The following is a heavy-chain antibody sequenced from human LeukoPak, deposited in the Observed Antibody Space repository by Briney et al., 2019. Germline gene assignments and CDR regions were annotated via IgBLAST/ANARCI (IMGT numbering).Heavy chain of an antibody. CDR2: IYYTGNN. CDR1: GGSISSNNYY. V-gene: IGHV4-39*01. D-gene: IGHD3-10*01. J-gene: IGHJ4*02. CDR3: ARGRGSYFDY. Sequence: SETLSLTCTVSGGSISSNNYYWGWIRQPPGKGLEWIGTIYYTGNNYYNPSLQSRVTISIDTYKNQFSLKLSSVTVADTAVYYCARGRGSYFDYWGQGTLVTVSS.